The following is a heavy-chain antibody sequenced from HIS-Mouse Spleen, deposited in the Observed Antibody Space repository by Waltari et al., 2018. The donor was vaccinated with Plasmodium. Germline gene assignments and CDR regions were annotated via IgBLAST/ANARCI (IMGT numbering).Heavy chain of an antibody. Sequence: QVQLVESGGGVVQPGRSLRLSCAASGFTFSSYAMHWVRQAPGKGLGWVDVISNDGSNKYYADSVKGRFTISRDNSKNTLYLQMNSLRAEDTAVYYCARLYYDFWSGYYPYGMDVWGQGTTVTVSS. J-gene: IGHJ6*02. CDR2: ISNDGSNK. CDR1: GFTFSSYA. V-gene: IGHV3-30*04. CDR3: ARLYYDFWSGYYPYGMDV. D-gene: IGHD3-3*01.